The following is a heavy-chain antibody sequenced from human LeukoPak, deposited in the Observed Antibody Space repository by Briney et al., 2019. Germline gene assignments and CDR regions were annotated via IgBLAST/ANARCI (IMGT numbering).Heavy chain of an antibody. J-gene: IGHJ4*02. CDR2: VSYDGSRN. D-gene: IGHD6-13*01. Sequence: PGGSLRLSCAASGFTFSTHAMHWVRQAPGKGLEWVAAVSYDGSRNYYADSVKGRFTISRDNSKNTLYLQMNSLRAEDTAVYYCAKGPPTPRIAAAGPFDYWGQGTLVTVSS. CDR1: GFTFSTHA. V-gene: IGHV3-30*18. CDR3: AKGPPTPRIAAAGPFDY.